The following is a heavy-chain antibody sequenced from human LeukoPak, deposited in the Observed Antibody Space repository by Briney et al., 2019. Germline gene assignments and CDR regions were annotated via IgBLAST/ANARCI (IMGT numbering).Heavy chain of an antibody. V-gene: IGHV3-33*01. CDR2: IWYDGSNK. CDR1: GSTFSSYG. J-gene: IGHJ6*02. CDR3: ARDGPFYDFWSGYYGLPYYYDMDV. Sequence: PGGSLRLSCAASGSTFSSYGMHWVRQAPGKGLEWVAVIWYDGSNKYYADSVKGRFTISRDNSKNTLYLQMNSLRAKDTAVYYCARDGPFYDFWSGYYGLPYYYDMDVWGQGTTVTVSS. D-gene: IGHD3-3*01.